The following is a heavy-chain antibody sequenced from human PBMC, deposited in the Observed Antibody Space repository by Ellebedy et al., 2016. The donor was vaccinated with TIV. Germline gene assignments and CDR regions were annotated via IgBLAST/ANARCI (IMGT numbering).Heavy chain of an antibody. J-gene: IGHJ4*02. Sequence: GGSLRLXXVASGFSFADSAVHWVRQVPGKGLAWVSGIGWKGASFGYADSVKGRFTISRDNAKNTLFLQMKSLRADDTAVYFCAREPYYPYYFDYWGQGTLVSVSS. D-gene: IGHD3-22*01. V-gene: IGHV3-9*01. CDR2: IGWKGASF. CDR1: GFSFADSA. CDR3: AREPYYPYYFDY.